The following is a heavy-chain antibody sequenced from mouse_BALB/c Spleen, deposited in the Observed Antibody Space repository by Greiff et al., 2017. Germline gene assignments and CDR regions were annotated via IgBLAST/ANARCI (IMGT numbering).Heavy chain of an antibody. CDR2: IFPGTGTT. J-gene: IGHJ2*01. V-gene: IGHV1S132*01. D-gene: IGHD2-3*01. Sequence: QVQLQQSGAELVKPGASVKLSCKTSGYTFTSYWIQWVKQRPGQGLGWIGEIFPGTGTTYYNEKFKGKATLTIDTSSSTAYMQLSSLTSEDSAVYVCARREIYDHYCDDWGQGTTLTVSS. CDR1: GYTFTSYW. CDR3: ARREIYDHYCDD.